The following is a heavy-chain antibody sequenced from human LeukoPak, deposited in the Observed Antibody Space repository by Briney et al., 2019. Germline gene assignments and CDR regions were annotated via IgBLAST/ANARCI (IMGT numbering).Heavy chain of an antibody. J-gene: IGHJ4*02. V-gene: IGHV3-30-3*01. CDR3: ARDRRGYSGLWDFDY. CDR2: ISYDGSNK. D-gene: IGHD5-12*01. CDR1: GFTFSSYA. Sequence: GGSLRLSCAASGFTFSSYAMHWVRQAPGKGLEWVAVISYDGSNKYYADSVKGRFTTSRDNSKNTLYLQMNSLRAEDTAVYYCARDRRGYSGLWDFDYWGQGTLVTVSS.